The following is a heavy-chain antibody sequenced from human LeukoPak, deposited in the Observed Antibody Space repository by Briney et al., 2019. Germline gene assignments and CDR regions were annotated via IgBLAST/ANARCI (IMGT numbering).Heavy chain of an antibody. CDR3: ARVEEQWLVRNYYYYMDV. CDR1: GYTFTGYY. Sequence: GASVKVSCKASGYTFTGYYMHWVRQAPGQGLEWMGWINPNSGGTNYAQKFQGRVTMTRDTSISTAYMELSRLRSDDTAVYYCARVEEQWLVRNYYYYMDVWGKGTTVTVSS. CDR2: INPNSGGT. V-gene: IGHV1-2*02. J-gene: IGHJ6*03. D-gene: IGHD6-19*01.